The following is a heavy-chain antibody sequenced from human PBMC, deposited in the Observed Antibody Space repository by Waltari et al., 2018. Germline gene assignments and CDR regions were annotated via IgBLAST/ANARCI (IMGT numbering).Heavy chain of an antibody. V-gene: IGHV3-7*01. CDR3: TRGGRDSSWYWRD. D-gene: IGHD6-13*01. CDR2: IKQDGSEK. J-gene: IGHJ4*02. Sequence: EVQLVESGGGLAQPGGSLRLSCAASGLSFSNYWMTWVRQASGKGPEWWANIKQDGSEKYYMESVKGRFTISRDNAKNSLYLQMNNLRVEDTAVYYCTRGGRDSSWYWRDWGQGTLVTVSS. CDR1: GLSFSNYW.